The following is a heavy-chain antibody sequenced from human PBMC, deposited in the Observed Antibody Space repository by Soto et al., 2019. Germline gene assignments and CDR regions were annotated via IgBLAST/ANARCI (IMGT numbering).Heavy chain of an antibody. V-gene: IGHV3-21*01. D-gene: IGHD2-15*01. Sequence: PGGSLRLSCAASGFTFSSYSMNWVRQAPGKGLEWVSSISSSSSYIYYADSVKGRFTISRDNAKNSLYLQMNSLRAEDTAVYYCARGGEVVVAAIGWFDPWGQGTLVTVSS. CDR2: ISSSSSYI. J-gene: IGHJ5*02. CDR3: ARGGEVVVAAIGWFDP. CDR1: GFTFSSYS.